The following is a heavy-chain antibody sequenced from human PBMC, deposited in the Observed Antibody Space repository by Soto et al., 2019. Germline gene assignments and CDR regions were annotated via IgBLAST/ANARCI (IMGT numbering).Heavy chain of an antibody. D-gene: IGHD6-13*01. Sequence: SVKVSCKASGGTFSSYAISWVRQAPGQGLEWMGGIIPIFGTANYAQKFQGRVTITADESTSTAYMELSSLRSEDTAVYYCARDQRIAAAGTIYYYYYYGMDVWGQGTTVTVSS. CDR2: IIPIFGTA. J-gene: IGHJ6*02. CDR3: ARDQRIAAAGTIYYYYYYGMDV. V-gene: IGHV1-69*13. CDR1: GGTFSSYA.